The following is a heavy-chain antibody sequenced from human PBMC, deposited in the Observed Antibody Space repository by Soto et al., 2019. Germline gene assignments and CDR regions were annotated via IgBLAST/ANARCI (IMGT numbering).Heavy chain of an antibody. J-gene: IGHJ4*02. CDR1: GFTFSRYA. D-gene: IGHD5-12*01. V-gene: IGHV3-23*01. CDR3: AKEEYSGYDYYFDY. Sequence: GGSLRLSCGASGFTFSRYAMGWVRQAPGKGLEWVSVISGIGGSIFYADSVKGLFTISRDNFKNKQYLQLNSLRAEDTAVYYCAKEEYSGYDYYFDYWGQGTLVTVSS. CDR2: ISGIGGSI.